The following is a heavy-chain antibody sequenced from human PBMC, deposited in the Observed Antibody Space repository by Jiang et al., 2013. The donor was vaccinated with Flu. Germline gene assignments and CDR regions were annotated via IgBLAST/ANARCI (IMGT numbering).Heavy chain of an antibody. V-gene: IGHV3-15*01. CDR3: TTQGGGGNYD. Sequence: VQLVESGGGLVKPGGSLRLSCAASGFNFQNAWMSWVRQAPGKGLEWVGHIKSITDGGTTDYAAPVKGRFTISRDDSEKMVYLQMNSLKTEDTAVYYCTTQGGGGNYDWGQGRPGHRLL. CDR2: IKSITDGGTT. CDR1: GFNFQNAW. D-gene: IGHD4-23*01. J-gene: IGHJ1*01.